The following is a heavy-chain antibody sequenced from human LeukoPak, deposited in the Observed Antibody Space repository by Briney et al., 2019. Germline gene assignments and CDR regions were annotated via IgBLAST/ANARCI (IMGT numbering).Heavy chain of an antibody. D-gene: IGHD3-9*01. Sequence: GGSLRLSCAASGFTFSSYAMSWVRQAPGKGLEWVANIKQDGSEKYYVDSVKGRFTISRDNAKNSLYLQMNSLRAEDTAVYYCARASNILTGYYKGYYYYMDVWGKGTTVTVSS. V-gene: IGHV3-7*01. J-gene: IGHJ6*03. CDR1: GFTFSSYA. CDR2: IKQDGSEK. CDR3: ARASNILTGYYKGYYYYMDV.